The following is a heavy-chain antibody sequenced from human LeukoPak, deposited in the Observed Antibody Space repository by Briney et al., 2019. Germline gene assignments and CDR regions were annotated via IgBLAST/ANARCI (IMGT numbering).Heavy chain of an antibody. V-gene: IGHV3-30*07. CDR1: GFTFSSYA. CDR2: ISYDGSNK. J-gene: IGHJ6*03. Sequence: GGSLRLSCAASGFTFSSYAMHWVRQAPGKGLEWVAVISYDGSNKYYADSVKGRFTISRDNAKNTLYLQMNSLRAEDTAVYYCVRDVRGVGGDYYYMDVWGKGTTVTVSS. CDR3: VRDVRGVGGDYYYMDV. D-gene: IGHD3-10*01.